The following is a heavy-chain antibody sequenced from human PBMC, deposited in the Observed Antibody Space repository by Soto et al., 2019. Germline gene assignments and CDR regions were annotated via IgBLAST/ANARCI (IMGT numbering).Heavy chain of an antibody. J-gene: IGHJ5*02. CDR3: ARSGWYVGWFDP. CDR2: IKPDGGDQ. Sequence: EVQLVESGGGLVQPGGSLRLSCAASGFTFNYYWMSWVRQAPGKGLEWVANIKPDGGDQYYLDSVKGRFTISRDNAKNSLYLQMNSLRAEDTAVYYCARSGWYVGWFDPWGQGTLVTVSS. D-gene: IGHD6-19*01. V-gene: IGHV3-7*01. CDR1: GFTFNYYW.